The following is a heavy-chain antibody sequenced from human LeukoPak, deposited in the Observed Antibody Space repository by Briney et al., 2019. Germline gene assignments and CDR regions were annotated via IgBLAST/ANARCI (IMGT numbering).Heavy chain of an antibody. J-gene: IGHJ5*02. Sequence: GGSLRLSCAASGFTFSSYAMHWVRQAPGKGLEWVAVIWYDGSNKYYADSVKGRFTISRDNSKNTLYLQMNSLRAEDTAVYYCAREGIAAAGTRWFDPWGQGTLVTVSS. CDR3: AREGIAAAGTRWFDP. V-gene: IGHV3-33*08. D-gene: IGHD6-13*01. CDR1: GFTFSSYA. CDR2: IWYDGSNK.